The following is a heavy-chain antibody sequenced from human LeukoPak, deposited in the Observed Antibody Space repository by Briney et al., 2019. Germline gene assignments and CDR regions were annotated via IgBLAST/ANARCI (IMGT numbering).Heavy chain of an antibody. D-gene: IGHD3-22*01. Sequence: PGGSLRLSCAASGFTFTSYEMNWVRQAPGKGVEWVSYISSSGSTIYYADSVKGRFTISRDNAKNSLCLQMNSLRAEDTAVYYCARATYCYDSGKTPTGVWGKGTTVTVSS. CDR3: ARATYCYDSGKTPTGV. CDR2: ISSSGSTI. V-gene: IGHV3-48*03. J-gene: IGHJ6*04. CDR1: GFTFTSYE.